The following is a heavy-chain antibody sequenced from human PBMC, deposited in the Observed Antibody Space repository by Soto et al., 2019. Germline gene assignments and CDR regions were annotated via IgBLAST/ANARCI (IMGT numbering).Heavy chain of an antibody. CDR1: GYSFTSYW. CDR3: ARSSSPRDRYYYYGMDV. J-gene: IGHJ6*02. D-gene: IGHD6-6*01. CDR2: IDPSDSYT. V-gene: IGHV5-10-1*01. Sequence: RESLKISCKGSGYSFTSYWISWVRQMPGKGLEWMGRIDPSDSYTNYSPSFQGHVTISADKSTSTAYLQWSSLKASDTAMYYCARSSSPRDRYYYYGMDVWGQGTTVTVSS.